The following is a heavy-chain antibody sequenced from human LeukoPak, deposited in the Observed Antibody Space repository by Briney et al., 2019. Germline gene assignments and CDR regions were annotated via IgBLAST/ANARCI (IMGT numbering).Heavy chain of an antibody. Sequence: SETLSLTCTVSGGSISGYYWSWIRQPPGKGLEWIGYIYYSGSTNYNPSLKSRVTISVDTSKNQFSLKLSSVTAADTAVYYCARDYDSSGYLGYWGQGTLVTVSS. V-gene: IGHV4-59*01. D-gene: IGHD3-22*01. CDR3: ARDYDSSGYLGY. CDR2: IYYSGST. J-gene: IGHJ4*02. CDR1: GGSISGYY.